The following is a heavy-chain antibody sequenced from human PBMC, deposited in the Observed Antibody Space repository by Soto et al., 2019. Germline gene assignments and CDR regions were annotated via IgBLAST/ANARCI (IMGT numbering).Heavy chain of an antibody. Sequence: SETLSLTCTVSGDSINTYYWSWIRQPPGKGLEWIGYIYYSGSTNYNPSLKSRVTILVDTSKNQFSLKLTSVTAADTAVYYCARDQAYYDILTGYGGMDVWGQGTTVTVSS. CDR3: ARDQAYYDILTGYGGMDV. CDR1: GDSINTYY. D-gene: IGHD3-9*01. J-gene: IGHJ6*02. V-gene: IGHV4-59*12. CDR2: IYYSGST.